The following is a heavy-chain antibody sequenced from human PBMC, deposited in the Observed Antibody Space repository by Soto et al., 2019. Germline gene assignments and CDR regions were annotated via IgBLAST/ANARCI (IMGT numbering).Heavy chain of an antibody. CDR3: ARDGAGGLDAFDI. CDR1: GFTFSSYA. J-gene: IGHJ3*02. CDR2: ISYDGSNK. D-gene: IGHD1-26*01. V-gene: IGHV3-30-3*01. Sequence: QVQLVESGGGVVQPGRSLRLSCAASGFTFSSYAMHWVRQAPGKGLEWVAVISYDGSNKYYADSVKGRFTISRDNSKNTLYLQMNSLSAEDTAVYYCARDGAGGLDAFDIWGQGTMVTVSS.